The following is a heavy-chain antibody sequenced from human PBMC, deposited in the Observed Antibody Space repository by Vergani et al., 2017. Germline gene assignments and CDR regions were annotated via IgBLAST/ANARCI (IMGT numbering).Heavy chain of an antibody. CDR1: GYSFTSYW. J-gene: IGHJ3*02. D-gene: IGHD3-22*01. CDR3: ARGSMMRVAFDI. V-gene: IGHV5-10-1*01. Sequence: EVPLVPSGAEVKTPGESLKISCKGSGYSFTSYWISWVRQMPGKGLEWMGRIDPSDSYTNYSPSFQGHVTISADKSISTAYLQWSSLKASDTAMYYCARGSMMRVAFDIWGQGTMVTVSS. CDR2: IDPSDSYT.